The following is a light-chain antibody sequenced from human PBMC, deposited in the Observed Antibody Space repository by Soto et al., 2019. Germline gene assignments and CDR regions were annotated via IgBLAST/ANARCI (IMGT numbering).Light chain of an antibody. CDR1: QSIDIY. V-gene: IGKV1-39*01. J-gene: IGKJ4*01. CDR2: IAS. Sequence: QLTQSPSSLSASVGDRVTITCRASQSIDIYLNWYQQKPGKAPKLLIYIASNLQGGVPSRFSGSGSGTVFTLPISSLKPKNFATYYCKQINSHPTFGRGTKV. CDR3: KQINSHPT.